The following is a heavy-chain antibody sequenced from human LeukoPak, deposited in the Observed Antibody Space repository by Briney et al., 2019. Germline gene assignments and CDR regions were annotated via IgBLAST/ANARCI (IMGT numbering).Heavy chain of an antibody. J-gene: IGHJ4*01. V-gene: IGHV5-10-1*01. CDR1: GYSFTSQD. CDR3: DTRGH. Sequence: PGESLKISCTASGYSFTSQDINWMRQMPGKGLEWMGKIQPSDSSTDYNPPFQGHVTFSVDKSITTAYLHWSSLEASDTAMYYCDTRGHWGHGTLVTVSS. CDR2: IQPSDSST. D-gene: IGHD3-10*01.